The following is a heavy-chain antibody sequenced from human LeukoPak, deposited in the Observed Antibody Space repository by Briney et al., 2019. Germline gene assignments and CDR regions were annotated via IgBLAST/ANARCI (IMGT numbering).Heavy chain of an antibody. V-gene: IGHV4-59*01. Sequence: SETLSFTCTVSGGSISSYYWSWIRQPPGKGLEWIGYIYYSGSTNYNPSLKSRVTISVDTSKNQFSLKLSSVTAADTAVYYCARDRSYSSGFYYYYYGMDVWGKGTTVTVSS. D-gene: IGHD6-19*01. J-gene: IGHJ6*04. CDR3: ARDRSYSSGFYYYYYGMDV. CDR2: IYYSGST. CDR1: GGSISSYY.